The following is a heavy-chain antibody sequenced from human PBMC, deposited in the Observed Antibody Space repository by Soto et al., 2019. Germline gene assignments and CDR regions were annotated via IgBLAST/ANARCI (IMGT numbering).Heavy chain of an antibody. CDR1: GFTFTSSA. Sequence: SVKVSCKASGFTFTSSAVQWVRQARGQRLEWIGWIVVGSGNTNYAQKFQERATITRDMSTSTAYMELSSLRSEDTAVYYCVSYPRPYCTNGVCWALYWFDPWGQGTLVTVSS. CDR2: IVVGSGNT. CDR3: VSYPRPYCTNGVCWALYWFDP. V-gene: IGHV1-58*01. J-gene: IGHJ5*02. D-gene: IGHD2-8*01.